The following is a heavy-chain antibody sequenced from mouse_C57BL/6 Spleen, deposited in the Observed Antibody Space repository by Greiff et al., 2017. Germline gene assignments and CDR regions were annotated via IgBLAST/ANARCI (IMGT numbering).Heavy chain of an antibody. V-gene: IGHV1-81*01. Sequence: VQLQQSGAELARPGASVKLSCKASGYTFTSYGISWVKQRTGQGLEWIGAIYPRSGNTYYNEKFKGKATLTADKSSSTAYMELRSLTSEDSAVYFCARGDGYYFDYWSQGTTLTGSS. D-gene: IGHD3-3*01. CDR1: GYTFTSYG. CDR3: ARGDGYYFDY. CDR2: IYPRSGNT. J-gene: IGHJ2*01.